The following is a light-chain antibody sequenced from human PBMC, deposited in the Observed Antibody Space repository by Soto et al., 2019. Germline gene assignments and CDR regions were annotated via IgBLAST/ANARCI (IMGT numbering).Light chain of an antibody. CDR2: DAS. V-gene: IGKV1-5*01. CDR1: QSISSW. CDR3: QHYNSYSEA. Sequence: DIQMTQSPSTLSASVGDRVTITFRASQSISSWLAWYQQKPGKAPKLLIYDASSLESGVPSRFSGSGSGTEFTLTIGGLQPDDFATYYCQHYNSYSEAFGQGTKVDIK. J-gene: IGKJ1*01.